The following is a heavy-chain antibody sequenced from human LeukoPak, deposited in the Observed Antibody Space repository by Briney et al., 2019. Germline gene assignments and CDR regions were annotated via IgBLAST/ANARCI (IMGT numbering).Heavy chain of an antibody. CDR3: VREINGYSSFFDI. J-gene: IGHJ3*02. CDR1: GFTFSSYA. CDR2: ISYDGSNK. Sequence: GGSLRLSCAASGFTFSSYAMHWVRQAPGKGLEWVAVISYDGSNKYYADSVKGRFTISRDNSKNTLYLQMNSLRAEDTAVYYCVREINGYSSFFDIWGQGTMVTVSS. D-gene: IGHD6-13*01. V-gene: IGHV3-30-3*01.